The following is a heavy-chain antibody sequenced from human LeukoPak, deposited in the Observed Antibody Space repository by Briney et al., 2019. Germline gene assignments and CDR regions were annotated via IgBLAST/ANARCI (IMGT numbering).Heavy chain of an antibody. J-gene: IGHJ3*02. CDR1: GGSISSYY. CDR3: ARLDGSADAFDI. Sequence: PSETLSLTCTVSGGSISSYYWSWIRQPPGKGLEWIGYIYYSGSTNYNPSLKSRVTISVDTSKNQFSLKLSSVTAADTAVYYCARLDGSADAFDIWGQGTMVTVSS. V-gene: IGHV4-59*08. D-gene: IGHD3-10*01. CDR2: IYYSGST.